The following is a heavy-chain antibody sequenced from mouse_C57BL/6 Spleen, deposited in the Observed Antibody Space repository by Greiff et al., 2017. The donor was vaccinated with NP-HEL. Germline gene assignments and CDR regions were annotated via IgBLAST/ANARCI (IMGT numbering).Heavy chain of an antibody. CDR2: ISSGGSYT. J-gene: IGHJ3*01. CDR3: ARRDYYGSSYPFAY. CDR1: GFTFSSYG. V-gene: IGHV5-6*02. Sequence: EVMLVESGGDLVKPGGSLKLSCAASGFTFSSYGMSWVRQTPDKRLEWVATISSGGSYTYYPDSVKGRFTISRDNAKNTLYLQMSSLKSEDTAMYYCARRDYYGSSYPFAYWGQGTLVTVSA. D-gene: IGHD1-1*01.